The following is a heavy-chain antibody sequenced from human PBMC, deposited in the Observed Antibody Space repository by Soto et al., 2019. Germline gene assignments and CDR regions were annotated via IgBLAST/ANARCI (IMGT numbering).Heavy chain of an antibody. V-gene: IGHV1-46*01. CDR3: ARAAKVGPISLVWWFDP. D-gene: IGHD1-26*01. CDR1: VYTFTSYY. J-gene: IGHJ5*02. Sequence: GASVKVSCKASVYTFTSYYIHWVRQAPGQGLEWMGTINPSGGGTSYAQKFQGRVTMTGDASTSTVYMELSSLTSDDTAVYYCARAAKVGPISLVWWFDPWGQGTLVTVSS. CDR2: INPSGGGT.